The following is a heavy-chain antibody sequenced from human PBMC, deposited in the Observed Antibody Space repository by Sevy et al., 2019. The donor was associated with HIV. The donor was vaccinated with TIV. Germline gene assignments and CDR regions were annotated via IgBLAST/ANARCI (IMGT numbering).Heavy chain of an antibody. Sequence: ASVKVSGKVSGYTLTQLSMNWVRQAPGKGLEWMGSFDPEDGETIYAQKFQGRVTMTEDRSTDTAYMDLSSLRSEDTAVYYCATTKDYYESSGYPFDYWGQGTLVTVSS. D-gene: IGHD3-22*01. J-gene: IGHJ4*02. CDR2: FDPEDGET. CDR3: ATTKDYYESSGYPFDY. V-gene: IGHV1-24*01. CDR1: GYTLTQLS.